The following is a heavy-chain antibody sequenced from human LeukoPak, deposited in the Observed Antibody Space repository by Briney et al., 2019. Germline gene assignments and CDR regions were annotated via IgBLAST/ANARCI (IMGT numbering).Heavy chain of an antibody. CDR3: ASRDDYGDYLDY. Sequence: GESLRISCKGSGYSFTSYWISWVRQMPGKGLEWMGRIDPSGSYTNYSPSFQGHVTISADKSISTAYLQWSSLKASDTAMYYCASRDDYGDYLDYWGQGTLVTVSS. J-gene: IGHJ4*02. CDR2: IDPSGSYT. CDR1: GYSFTSYW. V-gene: IGHV5-10-1*01. D-gene: IGHD4-17*01.